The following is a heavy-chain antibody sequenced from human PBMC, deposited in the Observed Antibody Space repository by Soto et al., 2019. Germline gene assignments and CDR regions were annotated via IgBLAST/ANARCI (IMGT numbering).Heavy chain of an antibody. J-gene: IGHJ5*02. V-gene: IGHV3-21*01. CDR3: ARDRGSSGWYAGGWFDP. CDR1: GFTFSSYS. D-gene: IGHD6-19*01. CDR2: ISSSSSNK. Sequence: EVQLVESGGGLVKPGGSLRLSCAASGFTFSSYSMNWVRQAPGKGLEWVSCISSSSSNKYYADSVKGRFTISRDNAKNSLYLQMNSLSAEDTAVYYCARDRGSSGWYAGGWFDPWGQGTLVTVSS.